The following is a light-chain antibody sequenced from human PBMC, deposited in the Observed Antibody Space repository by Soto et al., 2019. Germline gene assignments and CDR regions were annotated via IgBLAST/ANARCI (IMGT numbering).Light chain of an antibody. CDR2: DVS. Sequence: QSALTQPASVSGSPGQSITISCTGTSSDVGAYNYVSWYQQHPGKAPKLMICDVSNRPSGVSNRFSGSKSGNTASLTIPGLQAEDEADYYCSSYTSSSTLVFGTGTKVTVL. V-gene: IGLV2-14*01. J-gene: IGLJ1*01. CDR3: SSYTSSSTLV. CDR1: SSDVGAYNY.